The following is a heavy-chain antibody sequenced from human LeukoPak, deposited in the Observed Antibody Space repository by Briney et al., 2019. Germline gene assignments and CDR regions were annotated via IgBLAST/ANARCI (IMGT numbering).Heavy chain of an antibody. J-gene: IGHJ5*02. CDR3: ARGRNLSYWFDP. CDR2: IYHSGST. Sequence: PSQTLSLTCAVCGGSISSGGYSRSWLRQPAGKGLEWIVYIYHSGSTYYNPSLKSRVTISVDRSKNQFSLKLSSVTAADTAVYYCARGRNLSYWFDPWGQGTLVTVSS. V-gene: IGHV4-30-2*01. CDR1: GGSISSGGYS.